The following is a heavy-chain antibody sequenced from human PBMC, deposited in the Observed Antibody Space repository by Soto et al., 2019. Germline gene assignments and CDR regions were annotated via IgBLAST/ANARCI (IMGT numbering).Heavy chain of an antibody. V-gene: IGHV1-2*02. Sequence: ASVKVSCKASGYTFTGYYMHWVRQAPGQGLEWMGWINPNSGGTNYAQKFQGRVTMTRDTSISTAYMELSRLRSDDTAVYYCARVRQLRSYGMDVWGQGTTVTSP. CDR3: ARVRQLRSYGMDV. CDR1: GYTFTGYY. J-gene: IGHJ6*02. D-gene: IGHD6-6*01. CDR2: INPNSGGT.